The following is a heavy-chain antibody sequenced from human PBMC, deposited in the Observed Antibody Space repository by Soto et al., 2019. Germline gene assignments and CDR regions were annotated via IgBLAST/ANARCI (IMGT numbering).Heavy chain of an antibody. CDR2: INPSGGST. J-gene: IGHJ6*02. Sequence: ASVKVSCKASGYTFTSYYMHWVRQAPGQGLEWMGIINPSGGSTSYAQKFQGRVTMTRDTSTSTVYMELSSLRSEDTAVYYCARSPPELPYYYYGMDVWGQGTTVTVSS. D-gene: IGHD1-26*01. CDR3: ARSPPELPYYYYGMDV. CDR1: GYTFTSYY. V-gene: IGHV1-46*01.